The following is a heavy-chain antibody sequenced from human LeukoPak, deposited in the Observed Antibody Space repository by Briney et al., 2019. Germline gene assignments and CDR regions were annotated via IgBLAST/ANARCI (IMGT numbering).Heavy chain of an antibody. D-gene: IGHD1-26*01. V-gene: IGHV3-64*01. CDR3: ARDGARCSGSYYNDY. CDR1: GFTFSSYD. Sequence: GGSLRLSCAASGFTFSSYDMQWVRQAPGKGLEYVSAISGNGGTTYYANSVKGRFTISRDNSKNTLYLQMGSLRAEDMAVYYCARDGARCSGSYYNDYWGQGTLVTVSS. CDR2: ISGNGGTT. J-gene: IGHJ4*02.